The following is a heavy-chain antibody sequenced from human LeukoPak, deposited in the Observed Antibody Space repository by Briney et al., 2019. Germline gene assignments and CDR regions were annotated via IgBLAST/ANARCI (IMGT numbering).Heavy chain of an antibody. CDR1: GFTFDGYA. J-gene: IGHJ3*01. D-gene: IGHD3-3*01. CDR2: ISWNSGSI. CDR3: AKSTGRGYYSSSSGAFDV. V-gene: IGHV3-9*01. Sequence: GGSLRLSCAASGFTFDGYAMHWVRQAPGKGLEWVSGISWNSGSIGYADSVKGRFTISRDNAKNSLYLQMNSLRAEDTALYYCAKSTGRGYYSSSSGAFDVWGQGTMVTVSS.